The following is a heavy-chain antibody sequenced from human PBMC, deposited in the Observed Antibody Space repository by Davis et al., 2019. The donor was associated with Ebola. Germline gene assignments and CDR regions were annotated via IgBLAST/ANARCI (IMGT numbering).Heavy chain of an antibody. CDR2: INPNSGGT. V-gene: IGHV1-2*02. D-gene: IGHD1-1*01. CDR1: GYTFTGYY. J-gene: IGHJ4*02. CDR3: ARAPATFRRQPWTLAGNFDY. Sequence: ASVKVSCKASGYTFTGYYMHWVRQAPGQGLEWMGWINPNSGGTNYAQKFQGRVTMTRDTSISTAYMELRSLRSDDTAVYYCARAPATFRRQPWTLAGNFDYWGQGTLVTVSS.